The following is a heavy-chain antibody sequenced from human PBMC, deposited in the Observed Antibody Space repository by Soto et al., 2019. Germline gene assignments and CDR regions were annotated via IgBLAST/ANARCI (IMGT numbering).Heavy chain of an antibody. D-gene: IGHD6-13*01. J-gene: IGHJ6*02. CDR3: ARGQQLYYGMDV. Sequence: QVQLVQSGAEVKKPGASVKVSCKASGYTFTSYAMHWVRQAPGQRLEWMGWINAGNGNTKYSQKFQGRVTITRDTSASTAYMELSSLRSEETAVYYCARGQQLYYGMDVWGQGTTVTVSS. CDR2: INAGNGNT. V-gene: IGHV1-3*01. CDR1: GYTFTSYA.